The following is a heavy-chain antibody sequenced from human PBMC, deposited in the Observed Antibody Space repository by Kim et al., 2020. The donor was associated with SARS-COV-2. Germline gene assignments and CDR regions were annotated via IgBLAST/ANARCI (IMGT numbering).Heavy chain of an antibody. CDR1: GGSFSGYY. D-gene: IGHD3-10*01. CDR3: ARGQRNSWYYGSGSYSSNFDY. V-gene: IGHV4-34*01. Sequence: SETLSLTCAVYGGSFSGYYWSWIRQPPGKGLEWIGEINHSGSTNYNPSLKSRVTISVDTSKNQFSLKLSSVTAADTAVYYCARGQRNSWYYGSGSYSSNFDYWGQGTLVTVSS. CDR2: INHSGST. J-gene: IGHJ4*02.